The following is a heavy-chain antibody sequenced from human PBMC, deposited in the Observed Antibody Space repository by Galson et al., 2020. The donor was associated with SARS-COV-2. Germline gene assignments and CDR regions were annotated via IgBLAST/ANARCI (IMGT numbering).Heavy chain of an antibody. V-gene: IGHV3-23*01. CDR3: AKRDGSSGYPYYVDY. D-gene: IGHD3-22*01. J-gene: IGHJ4*02. CDR1: GFTFSNYA. Sequence: GGSLRLSCAASGFTFSNYAMSWVRQAPGKGLEWVSAIGGSGGSTYYADSVKGRFTISRDNSKNTLYLQMNSLRAEDTAVYYCAKRDGSSGYPYYVDYWGQGTLVAVSS. CDR2: IGGSGGST.